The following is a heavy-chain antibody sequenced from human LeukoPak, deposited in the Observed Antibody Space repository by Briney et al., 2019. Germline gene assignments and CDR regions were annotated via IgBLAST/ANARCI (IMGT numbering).Heavy chain of an antibody. V-gene: IGHV3-33*06. CDR3: AKSAYSSGWYVDY. Sequence: GGSLRLSCAASGFTFSGYGMHWVRQAPGKGLEWVAVIWYDGSNKYYADSVKGRFTISRDNSKNTLYLQMNSLRAEDTAVYYCAKSAYSSGWYVDYWGQGTLVTVSS. J-gene: IGHJ4*02. CDR2: IWYDGSNK. CDR1: GFTFSGYG. D-gene: IGHD6-19*01.